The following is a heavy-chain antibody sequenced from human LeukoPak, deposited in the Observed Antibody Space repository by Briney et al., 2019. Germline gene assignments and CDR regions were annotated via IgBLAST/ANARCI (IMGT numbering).Heavy chain of an antibody. J-gene: IGHJ4*02. D-gene: IGHD2-2*01. CDR2: VSGNGGST. Sequence: PGGSLRLSCAASGFTFSTYAMSWVRQAPGKGLEWVSAVSGNGGSTNYADTVKGRFTIPRDNSKNTVYLQMNSLRAEDTAVYYCAKSPGSTYLFDYWGQGTLVTVSS. CDR1: GFTFSTYA. V-gene: IGHV3-23*01. CDR3: AKSPGSTYLFDY.